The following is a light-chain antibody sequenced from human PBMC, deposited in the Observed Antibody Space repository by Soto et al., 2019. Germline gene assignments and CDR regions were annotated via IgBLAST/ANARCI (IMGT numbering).Light chain of an antibody. CDR3: QTWGTGIVT. CDR1: SGHTNYA. CDR2: INSDGSH. Sequence: QSVLTQSPSASASPGASVKLTCTLSSGHTNYAIACHQQQPEKGPRFLMKINSDGSHSKGDGVPDRFLGSSSGAERYFTIRRLPSEDEADYCCQTWGTGIVTFGGGTELTDL. V-gene: IGLV4-69*01. J-gene: IGLJ2*01.